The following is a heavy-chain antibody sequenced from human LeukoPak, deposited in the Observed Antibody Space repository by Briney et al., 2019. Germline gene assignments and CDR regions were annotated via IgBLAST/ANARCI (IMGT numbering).Heavy chain of an antibody. V-gene: IGHV3-53*01. CDR2: IYSGGNT. CDR3: ARGTVTAPDY. D-gene: IGHD2-21*02. Sequence: GGSLRLSCAASGFSVSNTYMSWVRQAPGKGLEWVSIIYSGGNTYYADSVKGRFTISRDNYKNTLYLQMNRLRPEDTAVYYCARGTVTAPDYWGQGTLVTVSS. J-gene: IGHJ4*02. CDR1: GFSVSNTY.